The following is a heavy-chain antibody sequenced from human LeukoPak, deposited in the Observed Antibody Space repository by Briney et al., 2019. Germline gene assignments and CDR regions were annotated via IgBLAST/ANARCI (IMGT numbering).Heavy chain of an antibody. Sequence: ASVKVSCKASGYTFTGYYMHWVRQAPGQGLEWMGWINPNSGGTNYAQKFQGWVTMTRDTSISTAYMELSSLRSEDTAVYYCARDQTYYDYVWGSTFDYWGQGTLVTVSS. V-gene: IGHV1-2*04. J-gene: IGHJ4*02. D-gene: IGHD3-16*01. CDR2: INPNSGGT. CDR3: ARDQTYYDYVWGSTFDY. CDR1: GYTFTGYY.